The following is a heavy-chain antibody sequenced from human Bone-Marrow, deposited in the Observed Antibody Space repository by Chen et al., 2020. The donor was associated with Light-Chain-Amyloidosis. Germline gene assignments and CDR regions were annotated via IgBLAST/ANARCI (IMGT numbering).Heavy chain of an antibody. V-gene: IGHV3-7*03. CDR3: ARDINPAYNGMYYDAFDV. J-gene: IGHJ3*01. CDR1: GFTFNSYW. Sequence: EMQLVESGGGLVQPGGSLRLSCAASGFTFNSYWMTWVRQVPGKGPEWVANMNRDGSKSDYVDSVQGRCIISRDNAKNSLFLQMNNVRAEDPAVYYCARDINPAYNGMYYDAFDVWGHGTMVTVSS. CDR2: MNRDGSKS. D-gene: IGHD1-26*01.